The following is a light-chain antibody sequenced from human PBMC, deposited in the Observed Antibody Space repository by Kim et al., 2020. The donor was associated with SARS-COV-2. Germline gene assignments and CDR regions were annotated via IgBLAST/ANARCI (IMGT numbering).Light chain of an antibody. CDR3: QQRSNWPPT. CDR2: DVS. Sequence: EIVLTQSPATLSLSPWERATLSCRASHSVNSYLVWYQQKPGQPPRLLIYDVSNRASGIPARFSGSGSGTDFTLTISSLEPEDFAVYYCQQRSNWPPTFGQGTKVDIK. J-gene: IGKJ1*01. CDR1: HSVNSY. V-gene: IGKV3-11*01.